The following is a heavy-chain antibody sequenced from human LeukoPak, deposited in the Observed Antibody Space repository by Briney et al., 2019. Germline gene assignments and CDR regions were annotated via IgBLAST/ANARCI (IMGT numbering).Heavy chain of an antibody. CDR3: ARDGYYYDSSLDS. D-gene: IGHD3-22*01. CDR1: EFTFSNYA. J-gene: IGHJ4*02. Sequence: GGSLRLSCAASEFTFSNYAIHWVRQAPGKGLEWVTIISDDGRGYYYADSVKGRFTISRDNSRNTVYLQMNSLRDDDTAVYYCARDGYYYDSSLDSWGQGTLVTVSS. V-gene: IGHV3-30*04. CDR2: ISDDGRGY.